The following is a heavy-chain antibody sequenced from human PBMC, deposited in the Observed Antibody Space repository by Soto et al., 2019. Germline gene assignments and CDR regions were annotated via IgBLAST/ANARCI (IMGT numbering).Heavy chain of an antibody. CDR1: GFTFGDYW. CDR2: TKQDESEK. J-gene: IGHJ5*02. V-gene: IGHV3-7*01. CDR3: VREGDSGFFS. D-gene: IGHD6-25*01. Sequence: EVQLVESGGGLVQPGGSLRLSCATSGFTFGDYWMSWVRQAPGKRLEWVANTKQDESEKYYVGSVKGRFTISRDNAKNSLDLQMNSLRAEDTAVYFCVREGDSGFFSWGQGTLVTVSS.